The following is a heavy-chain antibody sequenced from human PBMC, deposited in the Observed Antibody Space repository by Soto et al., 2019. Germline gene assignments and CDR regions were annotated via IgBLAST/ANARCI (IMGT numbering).Heavy chain of an antibody. CDR3: ANLSGWTDTVTNYSDY. CDR2: ISYDGSNK. V-gene: IGHV3-30*18. CDR1: GFTFSSYG. D-gene: IGHD4-17*01. Sequence: GGSLRLSCAASGFTFSSYGMHWVRQAPGKGLEWVAVISYDGSNKYYADSVKGRFTISRDNSKNTLYLQMNSLRAEDTAVYYCANLSGWTDTVTNYSDYWGQGTLVTVSS. J-gene: IGHJ4*02.